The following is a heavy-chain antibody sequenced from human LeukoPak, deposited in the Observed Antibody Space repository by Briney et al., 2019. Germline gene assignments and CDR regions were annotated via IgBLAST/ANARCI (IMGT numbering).Heavy chain of an antibody. Sequence: GGSLRLSCAASGFTFSSYGMHWVRQAPGKGLEWVAFIRYDGSNKYYADSVKGRFTISRDNSKNTLYLQMNSLRAEDTAVCYCAKDLSSSSSSADYWGQGTLVTVSS. D-gene: IGHD2-2*01. CDR1: GFTFSSYG. V-gene: IGHV3-30*02. CDR3: AKDLSSSSSSADY. CDR2: IRYDGSNK. J-gene: IGHJ4*02.